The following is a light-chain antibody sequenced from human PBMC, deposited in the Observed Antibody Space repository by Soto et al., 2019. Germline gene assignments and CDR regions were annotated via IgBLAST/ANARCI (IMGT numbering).Light chain of an antibody. Sequence: EIVMTQSPATLSVSPGGRVTVSCRSSQSVGGDLAWYQRKPGQAPRLLIYGASSRAPGIPARFSGSGSGTEFTLTISSLQSEDFAVYYCQQYENWPQLTFGGGTKVDI. CDR3: QQYENWPQLT. CDR2: GAS. CDR1: QSVGGD. V-gene: IGKV3-15*01. J-gene: IGKJ4*01.